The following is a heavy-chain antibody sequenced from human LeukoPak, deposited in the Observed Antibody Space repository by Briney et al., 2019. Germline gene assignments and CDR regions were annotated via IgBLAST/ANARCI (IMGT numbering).Heavy chain of an antibody. CDR3: ARDSRKSGSGYYGGGTHERDY. CDR2: ISSSSSYI. CDR1: GFTFSSYS. V-gene: IGHV3-21*01. Sequence: GGSLRLSCAASGFTFSSYSMNWVRQAPGKGLEWVSSISSSSSYIYYADSVKGRFTTSRDNAKNSLYLQMNSLRAEDTAVYYCARDSRKSGSGYYGGGTHERDYWGQGTLVTVSS. J-gene: IGHJ4*02. D-gene: IGHD3-22*01.